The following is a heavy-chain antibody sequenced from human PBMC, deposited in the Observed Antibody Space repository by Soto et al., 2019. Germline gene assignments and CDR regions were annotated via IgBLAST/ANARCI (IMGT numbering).Heavy chain of an antibody. D-gene: IGHD3-3*01. CDR1: GYTFTSYY. Sequence: QVQLVQSGAEVKKPGASVKVSCKASGYTFTSYYMHWVRQAPGQGLEWMGIINPSGGSTSYAQKFQGRVTMTRDTSTSTVYMELSSLRSEDTAVYYCARAGGYDFWSGYPRTTNWFDPWGQGTLVTVSS. J-gene: IGHJ5*02. V-gene: IGHV1-46*03. CDR3: ARAGGYDFWSGYPRTTNWFDP. CDR2: INPSGGST.